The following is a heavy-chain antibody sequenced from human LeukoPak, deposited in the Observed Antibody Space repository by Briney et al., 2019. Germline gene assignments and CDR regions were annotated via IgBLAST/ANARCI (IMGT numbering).Heavy chain of an antibody. CDR3: ASNYYDILTGYFEDH. CDR1: GGSISSYY. J-gene: IGHJ4*02. V-gene: IGHV4-59*08. Sequence: SETLSLTCTVSGGSISSYYWNWIRQPPGKGLEWIGYIYYSGSTYYNPSLKSRVTISVDTSKNQFSLKLSSVTAADTAVYYCASNYYDILTGYFEDHWGQGTLVTVSS. CDR2: IYYSGST. D-gene: IGHD3-9*01.